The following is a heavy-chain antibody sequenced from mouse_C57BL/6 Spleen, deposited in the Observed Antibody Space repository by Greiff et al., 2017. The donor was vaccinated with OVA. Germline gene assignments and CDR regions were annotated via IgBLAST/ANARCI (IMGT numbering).Heavy chain of an antibody. J-gene: IGHJ4*01. V-gene: IGHV8-8*01. D-gene: IGHD1-1*01. Sequence: QVTLKVCGPGILQPSQTLSLTCSFSGFSLSTFGMGVGWIRQPSGKGLEWLAHIWWDDDKYYNPALKSRLTISKDTSKNQVFLKIANVDTADTATYYCARMTTVVAPYYAMDYWGQGTSVTVSS. CDR3: ARMTTVVAPYYAMDY. CDR1: GFSLSTFGMG. CDR2: IWWDDDK.